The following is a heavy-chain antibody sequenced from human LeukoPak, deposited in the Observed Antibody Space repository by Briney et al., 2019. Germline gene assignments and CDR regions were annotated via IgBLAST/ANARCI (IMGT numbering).Heavy chain of an antibody. Sequence: ASVKVSCKASGYSFINYGITWVRQAPGQGLEWMGWSSPYNGKTNYAQKFQGRVTMTTDTSTNTAYMELRSLRSDDTAVYYCARGGIDIVTVPVSNWFDPWGQGTLVTASS. CDR1: GYSFINYG. D-gene: IGHD2/OR15-2a*01. V-gene: IGHV1-18*01. J-gene: IGHJ5*02. CDR2: SSPYNGKT. CDR3: ARGGIDIVTVPVSNWFDP.